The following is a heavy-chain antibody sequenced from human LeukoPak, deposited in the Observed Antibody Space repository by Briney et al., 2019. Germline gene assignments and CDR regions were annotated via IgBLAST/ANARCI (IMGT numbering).Heavy chain of an antibody. J-gene: IGHJ6*03. D-gene: IGHD6-13*01. CDR2: IIPIFGTA. CDR1: GGTFSSYA. CDR3: ARGKYSSSWYPYYYYYMDV. Sequence: SVKVSCKASGGTFSSYAISWVRQAPGQGLEWMGGIIPIFGTANYAQKFQGRVTITTDESTSTAYMELSSLRSEDTAVYYCARGKYSSSWYPYYYYYMDVWGKGTTVTASS. V-gene: IGHV1-69*05.